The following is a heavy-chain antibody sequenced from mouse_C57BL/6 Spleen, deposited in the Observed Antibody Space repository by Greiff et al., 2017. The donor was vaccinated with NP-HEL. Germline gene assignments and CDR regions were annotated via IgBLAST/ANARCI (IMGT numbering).Heavy chain of an antibody. Sequence: SGTELVKPGASVKLSCKASGYTFTSYWMHWVKQRPGQGLEWIGNINPSNGGTNYNEKFKSKATLTVDKSSSTAYMQLSSLTSEDSAVYYCARDGNYEYWYFDVWGTGTTVTVSS. J-gene: IGHJ1*03. V-gene: IGHV1-53*01. D-gene: IGHD2-1*01. CDR2: INPSNGGT. CDR1: GYTFTSYW. CDR3: ARDGNYEYWYFDV.